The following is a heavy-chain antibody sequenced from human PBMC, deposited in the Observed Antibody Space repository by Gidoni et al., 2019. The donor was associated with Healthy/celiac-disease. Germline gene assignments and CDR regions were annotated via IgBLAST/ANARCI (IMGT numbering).Heavy chain of an antibody. V-gene: IGHV4-39*01. J-gene: IGHJ2*01. D-gene: IGHD5-18*01. CDR2: IYYSGST. Sequence: QLQLQESGPGLVKPSETLSLTCTVSGGSISSSSYYWGWIRQPPGKGLEWIGSIYYSGSTYYNPSLKSRVTISVDTSKNQFSLKLSSVTAADTAVYYCARQYSYGSTTHWYFDLWGRGTLVTVSS. CDR1: GGSISSSSYY. CDR3: ARQYSYGSTTHWYFDL.